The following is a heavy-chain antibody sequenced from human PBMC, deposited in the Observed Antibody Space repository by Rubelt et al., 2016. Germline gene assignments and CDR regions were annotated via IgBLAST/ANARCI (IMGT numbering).Heavy chain of an antibody. V-gene: IGHV3-48*04. D-gene: IGHD1-26*01. CDR3: ARGLVGATHIHWFDP. CDR1: GFTFSSYS. J-gene: IGHJ5*02. Sequence: GSGGGLVQPGGSLRLSCAASGFTFSSYSMNWVRQAPGKGLEWVSYISSSSSTIYYADSVKGRFTISRDNAKNSLYLQMNSRRAEDTAVYYCARGLVGATHIHWFDPWGQGTLVTVSS. CDR2: ISSSSSTI.